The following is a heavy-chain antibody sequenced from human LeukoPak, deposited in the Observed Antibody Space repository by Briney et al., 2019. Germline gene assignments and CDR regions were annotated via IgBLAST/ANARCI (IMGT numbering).Heavy chain of an antibody. CDR1: GGSISSYY. J-gene: IGHJ4*02. D-gene: IGHD5-18*01. Sequence: SETLSLTCTVSGGSISSYYWSWIRQPPGKGLEWIGYVYYTGSTNYSPSLKSRVTISVDTSKNQFSLKLSSVTAEDTAVYYCARHGRSGYSIDWPALDYWGQGSLVTVSS. CDR2: VYYTGST. V-gene: IGHV4-59*08. CDR3: ARHGRSGYSIDWPALDY.